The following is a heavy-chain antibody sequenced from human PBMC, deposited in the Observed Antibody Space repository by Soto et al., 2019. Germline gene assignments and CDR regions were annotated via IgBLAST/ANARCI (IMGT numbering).Heavy chain of an antibody. Sequence: TSETLSLTCTVSGGSISSGGYYWSWIRQLPGKGLEWIGYIYYSGSTYYNPSLKSRATISVDTSKNQFSLKLSSVTAADTAVYYCARDFTDSSGPTLGMGVWGQGTTVTVSS. D-gene: IGHD6-19*01. CDR2: IYYSGST. J-gene: IGHJ6*02. CDR3: ARDFTDSSGPTLGMGV. CDR1: GGSISSGGYY. V-gene: IGHV4-31*03.